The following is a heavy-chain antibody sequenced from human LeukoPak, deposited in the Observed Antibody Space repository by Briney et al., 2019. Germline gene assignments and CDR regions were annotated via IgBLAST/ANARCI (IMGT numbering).Heavy chain of an antibody. D-gene: IGHD3-22*01. J-gene: IGHJ4*02. CDR1: GFTFSSYS. Sequence: GGSLRLSCAASGFTFSSYSMNWVRQAPGKGLEWVSYISSSSSTIYYADSVKGRFTISRDNSKNTLYLQMNSLRAEDTAVYYCARVLNYYDSSGYYYYWGQGTLVTVSS. V-gene: IGHV3-48*01. CDR3: ARVLNYYDSSGYYYY. CDR2: ISSSSSTI.